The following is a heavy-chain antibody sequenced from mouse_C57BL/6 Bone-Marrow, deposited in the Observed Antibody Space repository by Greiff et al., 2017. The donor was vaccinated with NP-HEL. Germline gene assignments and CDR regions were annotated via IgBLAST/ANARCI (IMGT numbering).Heavy chain of an antibody. V-gene: IGHV1-76*01. CDR1: GYTFTDYY. J-gene: IGHJ1*03. D-gene: IGHD1-1*01. CDR3: ATSHITTVVVRYFDV. Sequence: QVQLKESGAELVRPGASVKLSCKASGYTFTDYYINWVKQRPGQGLEWIARIYPGSGNTYYNEKFKGKATLTAEKSSSTAYMQLSSLTSEDSAVYFCATSHITTVVVRYFDVWGTGTTVTVSS. CDR2: IYPGSGNT.